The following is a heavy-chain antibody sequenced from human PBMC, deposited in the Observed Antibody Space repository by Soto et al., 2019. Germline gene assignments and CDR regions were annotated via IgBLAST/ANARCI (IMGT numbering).Heavy chain of an antibody. D-gene: IGHD1-26*01. Sequence: EVQLVESGGGLIQPGGSLRLSCAASGFTVSSNYMSWVRQAPGKGLEWVSVIYSGGSTYYADSVKGRFTISRDNSKHKLYLQMNSLRAEDTAVFYCVRDRVDSGDPEYFQHGGQGSLVTVSS. CDR1: GFTVSSNY. CDR3: VRDRVDSGDPEYFQH. CDR2: IYSGGST. J-gene: IGHJ1*01. V-gene: IGHV3-53*01.